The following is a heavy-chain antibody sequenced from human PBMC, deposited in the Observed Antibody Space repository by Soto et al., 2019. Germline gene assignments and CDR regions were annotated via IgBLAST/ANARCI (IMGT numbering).Heavy chain of an antibody. J-gene: IGHJ6*02. V-gene: IGHV4-31*03. CDR2: TYNSVSN. Sequence: ASETMSLTCTVSGGSISRGGYYWSWIRQNPGKGMEWIGYTYNSVSNYYKTSLKSRVNISVDTSKNQISLKLTSVTAADTDVYYCARYSPPMYDILTGTTLDPYYGMDVWGQGTTVTVSS. D-gene: IGHD3-9*01. CDR3: ARYSPPMYDILTGTTLDPYYGMDV. CDR1: GGSISRGGYY.